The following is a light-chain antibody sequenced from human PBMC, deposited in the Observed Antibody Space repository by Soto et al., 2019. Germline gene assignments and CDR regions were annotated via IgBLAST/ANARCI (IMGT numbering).Light chain of an antibody. CDR1: RSNIGSNT. J-gene: IGLJ1*01. CDR2: SNN. CDR3: AAWDDSLNGSYV. Sequence: QSVLTQPPSTSGTPGQRVTISCSGSRSNIGSNTVTWYQQLPGTAPKLLIYSNNQRPSGVPDRFSGSKSGTSASLAISGLQSEDEADYYCAAWDDSLNGSYVFGTGTKATV. V-gene: IGLV1-44*01.